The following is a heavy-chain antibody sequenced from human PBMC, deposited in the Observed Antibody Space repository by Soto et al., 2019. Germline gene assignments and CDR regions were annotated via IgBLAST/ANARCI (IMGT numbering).Heavy chain of an antibody. D-gene: IGHD6-6*01. CDR2: MNPNSGNT. CDR1: GYTFTSYD. J-gene: IGHJ6*03. CDR3: ANGVKAARPPFGYYYYMDV. Sequence: ASVKVSCKASGYTFTSYDINWVRQATGQGLEWMGWMNPNSGNTGYAQKFQGRVTMTRNTSISTAYMELSSLRSEDTAVYYCANGVKAARPPFGYYYYMDVWGKGTTVTVSS. V-gene: IGHV1-8*01.